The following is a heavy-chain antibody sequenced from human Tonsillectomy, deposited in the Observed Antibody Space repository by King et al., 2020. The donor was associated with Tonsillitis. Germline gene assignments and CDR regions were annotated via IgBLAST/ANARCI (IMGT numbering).Heavy chain of an antibody. V-gene: IGHV4-34*01. CDR1: GGSFSGYY. D-gene: IGHD6-13*01. CDR3: ATISIAAAGNWFDP. CDR2: INHSGST. J-gene: IGHJ5*02. Sequence: VQLQQWGAGLLKPSETLSLTCAVYGGSFSGYYWSWIRQPPGKGLEWIGEINHSGSTNYNPSLKSRVTISVDTSKNQFSLKLSSVTAAGTAVYYCATISIAAAGNWFDPWGQGTLVTVSS.